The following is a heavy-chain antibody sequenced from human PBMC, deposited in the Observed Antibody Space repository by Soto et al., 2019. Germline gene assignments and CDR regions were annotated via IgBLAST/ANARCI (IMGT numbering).Heavy chain of an antibody. CDR3: ARGSGITGTTKDWFDP. V-gene: IGHV4-30-4*01. CDR1: GGFIISGDYY. J-gene: IGHJ5*02. Sequence: PSETLSLTCTVSGGFIISGDYYWSWIRQSPGKGLEWIGYMYSSGTTYYNPSLKSRVTISIDASKNQFYLRLSSVTAADTAGYYCARGSGITGTTKDWFDPWGQGTLVTVSS. D-gene: IGHD1-7*01. CDR2: MYSSGTT.